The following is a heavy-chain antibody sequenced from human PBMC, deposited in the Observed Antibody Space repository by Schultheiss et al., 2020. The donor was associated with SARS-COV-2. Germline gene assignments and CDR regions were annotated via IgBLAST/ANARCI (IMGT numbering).Heavy chain of an antibody. Sequence: GGSLRLSCAASGFTVSSNYMSWVRQAPGKGLEWVSVIYSGGSTYYADSVKGRFTISRDNSKNTLYLQMNSLRAEDTAVYYCAVDLEQFRAFDIWGQGTMVTVSS. CDR1: GFTVSSNY. D-gene: IGHD3-3*01. J-gene: IGHJ3*02. V-gene: IGHV3-66*01. CDR3: AVDLEQFRAFDI. CDR2: IYSGGST.